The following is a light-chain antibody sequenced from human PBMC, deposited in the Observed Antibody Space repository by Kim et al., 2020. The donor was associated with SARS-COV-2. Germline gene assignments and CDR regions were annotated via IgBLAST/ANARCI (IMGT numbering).Light chain of an antibody. CDR2: GNT. J-gene: IGLJ2*01. V-gene: IGLV1-44*01. Sequence: PGQGVTISWAGSSSDVGSNPVTWYQQLPGTAPKLLIYGNTQRPSGVPDRFSGSKSGTSASLAVSGLQSEDEADYYCAAWDDSLNVVFGGGTQLTVL. CDR1: SSDVGSNP. CDR3: AAWDDSLNVV.